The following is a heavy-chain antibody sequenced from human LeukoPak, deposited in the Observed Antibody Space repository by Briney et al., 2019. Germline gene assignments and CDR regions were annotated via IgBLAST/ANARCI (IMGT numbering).Heavy chain of an antibody. CDR2: FDPEDGET. J-gene: IGHJ4*02. V-gene: IGHV1-24*01. CDR3: AKDLYTYYYDSSGYYRPV. Sequence: ASVKVSCKVSGYTLTELSMHWVRQAPGKGLEWMGGFDPEDGETIYAQKFQGRVTMTEDTSTDTAYMELSSLRSEDTAVYYCAKDLYTYYYDSSGYYRPVWGQGALVIVSA. CDR1: GYTLTELS. D-gene: IGHD3-22*01.